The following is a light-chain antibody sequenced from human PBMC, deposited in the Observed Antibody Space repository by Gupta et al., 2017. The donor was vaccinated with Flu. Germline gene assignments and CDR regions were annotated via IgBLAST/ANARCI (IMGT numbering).Light chain of an antibody. CDR2: KAS. J-gene: IGKJ2*01. Sequence: GDRVTITCRASQSINIYLAWFQQKPGKAPKVLIHKASSLESGVPSRFSGSGSGTEFTLTISSLQPDDFATYYCQQYNSYSYTFGQGTKLEIK. CDR3: QQYNSYSYT. V-gene: IGKV1-5*03. CDR1: QSINIY.